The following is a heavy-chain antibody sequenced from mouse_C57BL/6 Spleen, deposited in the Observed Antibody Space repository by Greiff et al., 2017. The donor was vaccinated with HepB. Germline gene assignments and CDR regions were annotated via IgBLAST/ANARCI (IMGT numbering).Heavy chain of an antibody. CDR1: GYAFSSYW. D-gene: IGHD4-1*01. Sequence: VQLQQSGAELVKPGASVKISCKASGYAFSSYWMNWVKQRPGKGLEWIGQIYPGDGDTNYNGKFKGKATLTADKSSSTAYMQLSSLTSEDSAVYFCARDWDAGGAWFAYWGQGTLVTVSA. CDR3: ARDWDAGGAWFAY. CDR2: IYPGDGDT. J-gene: IGHJ3*01. V-gene: IGHV1-80*01.